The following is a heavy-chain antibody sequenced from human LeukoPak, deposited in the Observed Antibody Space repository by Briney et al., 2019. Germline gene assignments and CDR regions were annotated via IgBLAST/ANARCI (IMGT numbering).Heavy chain of an antibody. D-gene: IGHD3-10*01. V-gene: IGHV4-59*01. CDR1: GGSISSYY. CDR2: IYYSGST. J-gene: IGHJ4*02. CDR3: ARGPPPRGGSGSYYPFDY. Sequence: SETLSLTCTVSGGSISSYYWSWIRQPPGKGLEWIGYIYYSGSTNYNPSLKSRVTISVDTSKNQFSLKLSSVTAADTAVYYCARGPPPRGGSGSYYPFDYWGQGTLVTVSS.